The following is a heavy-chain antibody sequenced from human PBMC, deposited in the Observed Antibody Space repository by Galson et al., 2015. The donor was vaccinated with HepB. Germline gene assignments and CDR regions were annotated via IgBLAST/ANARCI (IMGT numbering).Heavy chain of an antibody. Sequence: PALVKPTQTVTLTCTFSGFSLSTSGMCVSWIRQPPGEGLEWLAHIYWNDDQRYSPSLKGRLTITKDTSKNQVVLTMTNMDPVDTGTDYCVHRIYERGSGLPSHFDYWGQGTLVTVSS. CDR2: IYWNDDQ. CDR3: VHRIYERGSGLPSHFDY. J-gene: IGHJ4*02. V-gene: IGHV2-5*08. CDR1: GFSLSTSGMC. D-gene: IGHD3-10*01.